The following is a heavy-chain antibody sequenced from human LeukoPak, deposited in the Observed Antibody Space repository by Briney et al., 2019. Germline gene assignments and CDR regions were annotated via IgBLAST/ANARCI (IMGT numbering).Heavy chain of an antibody. CDR1: GFTFSSYA. CDR2: ISSNGGST. CDR3: ARRNYYVSSGYFSGDAFDI. Sequence: GGSLRLSCAASGFTFSSYAMHWVRQAPGKGLEFVAAISSNGGSTYYAKSVKGRFTVSRDNSKNTLSLQMGSLRAEDMAVYYCARRNYYVSSGYFSGDAFDIWGQGTMVTVSS. D-gene: IGHD3-22*01. V-gene: IGHV3-64*01. J-gene: IGHJ3*02.